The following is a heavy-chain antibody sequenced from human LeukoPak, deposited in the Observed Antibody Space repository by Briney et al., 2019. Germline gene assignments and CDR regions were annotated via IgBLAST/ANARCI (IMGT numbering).Heavy chain of an antibody. J-gene: IGHJ6*02. V-gene: IGHV3-30*18. Sequence: GGSLRLSCAASGFTFSSYGMNWVRQAPGKGLEWVAVISYDGSKKYYADSVKGRFTISRDNSKNTLELQMNSLRGEDPAVYYCAKGRGSGYSPGYGMDVWGQGTTVTVSS. CDR2: ISYDGSKK. D-gene: IGHD5-18*01. CDR1: GFTFSSYG. CDR3: AKGRGSGYSPGYGMDV.